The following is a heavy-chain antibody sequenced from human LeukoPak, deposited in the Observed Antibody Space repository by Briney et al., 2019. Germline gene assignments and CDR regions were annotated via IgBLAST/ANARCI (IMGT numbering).Heavy chain of an antibody. J-gene: IGHJ5*02. D-gene: IGHD1-26*01. V-gene: IGHV3-48*01. Sequence: GGSLRLSCAASGFTFSSYSMNWVRQAPGKGLEWVSYISSSSSTIYYADSVKGRFTISRDNAKNSLYLQMNSLRAEDTAVYYCARELSGSYAGNWFDPWGEGAMVTVCS. CDR3: ARELSGSYAGNWFDP. CDR2: ISSSSSTI. CDR1: GFTFSSYS.